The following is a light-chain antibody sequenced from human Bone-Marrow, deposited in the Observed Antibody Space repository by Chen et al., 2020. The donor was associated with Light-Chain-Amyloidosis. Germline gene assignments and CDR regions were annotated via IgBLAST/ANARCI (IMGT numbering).Light chain of an antibody. CDR2: DDS. CDR3: PVWDRSSDRPV. Sequence: SYVLTQPSSVSAAPGQTATIARGGNNIGSTSVHWYQQTPGQAPLLVVYDDSDRPSGIPERLSGSNSGNTATLTISRVEAGDEADYYCPVWDRSSDRPVFGGGTKLTVL. J-gene: IGLJ3*02. CDR1: NIGSTS. V-gene: IGLV3-21*02.